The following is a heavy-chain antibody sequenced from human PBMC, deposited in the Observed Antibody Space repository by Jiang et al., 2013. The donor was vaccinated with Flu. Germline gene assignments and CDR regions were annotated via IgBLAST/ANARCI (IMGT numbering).Heavy chain of an antibody. Sequence: FTFSSYAMHWVRQAPGKGLEWWAVISYDGSNKYYADSVKGRFTISRDNSKNTLYLQMNSLRAEDTAVYYCARGDLRSVVVITHPYYYYGMDVWGQGTTVTVSS. J-gene: IGHJ6*02. D-gene: IGHD3-22*01. CDR2: ISYDGSNK. V-gene: IGHV3-30-3*01. CDR3: ARGDLRSVVVITHPYYYYGMDV. CDR1: FTFSSYA.